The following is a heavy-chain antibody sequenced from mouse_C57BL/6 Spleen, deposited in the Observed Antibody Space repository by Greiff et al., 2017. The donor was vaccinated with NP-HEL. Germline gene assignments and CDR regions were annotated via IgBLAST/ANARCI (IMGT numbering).Heavy chain of an antibody. Sequence: EVKVEESGGGLVQPGGSLKLSCAASGFTFSDYYMYWVRQTPEKRLEWVAYISNGGGSTYYPDTVTGRFTLASDNAKNTLYLQMSRLKSEDTAMYYCARHSIYDCYHYFDYWGQGTTLTVSS. D-gene: IGHD2-3*01. CDR2: ISNGGGST. J-gene: IGHJ2*01. CDR1: GFTFSDYY. V-gene: IGHV5-12*01. CDR3: ARHSIYDCYHYFDY.